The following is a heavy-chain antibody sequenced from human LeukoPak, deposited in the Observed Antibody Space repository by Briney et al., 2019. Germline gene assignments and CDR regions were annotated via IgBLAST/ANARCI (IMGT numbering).Heavy chain of an antibody. J-gene: IGHJ6*02. CDR1: GGSISSYY. V-gene: IGHV4-4*07. Sequence: PSETLSLTCTVSGGSISSYYWSWIRQPAGKGLEWIGRIHTSGSTNYNPSLKSRVTMSVDTSKNQFSLKLSSVTAADTAVYYCARDSSGWSNHYYYYGMDVWGQGTTVTVSS. CDR3: ARDSSGWSNHYYYYGMDV. D-gene: IGHD6-19*01. CDR2: IHTSGST.